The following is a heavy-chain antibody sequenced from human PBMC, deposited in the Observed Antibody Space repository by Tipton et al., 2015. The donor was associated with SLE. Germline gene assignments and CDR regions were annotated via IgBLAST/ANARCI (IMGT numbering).Heavy chain of an antibody. Sequence: TLSLTCTVSGGSFSSHSWSWIRQPPGKGLEWIGNIHYTGNTYYNPSLKSRATVSVDTSKNQFSLRLNSVTAADTAVYYCARPSFYGMDVWGQGTTVTVSS. CDR3: ARPSFYGMDV. J-gene: IGHJ6*02. D-gene: IGHD2-2*01. V-gene: IGHV4-59*11. CDR1: GGSFSSHS. CDR2: IHYTGNT.